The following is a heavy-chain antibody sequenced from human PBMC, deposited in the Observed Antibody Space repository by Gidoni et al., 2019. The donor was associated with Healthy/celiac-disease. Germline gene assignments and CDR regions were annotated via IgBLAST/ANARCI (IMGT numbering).Heavy chain of an antibody. D-gene: IGHD3-10*01. V-gene: IGHV1-18*01. Sequence: QVQLVQSGAEVKKPGASVKVSCKASGYTFTSYGISWVRQAPGQGLEWMGWISANNGNTNYAQKLQGRVTMATDTSTSTAYMELRSLRSDDTAVYYCARCYGSGDDGDGYWFDPWGQGTLVTVSS. CDR1: GYTFTSYG. J-gene: IGHJ5*02. CDR3: ARCYGSGDDGDGYWFDP. CDR2: ISANNGNT.